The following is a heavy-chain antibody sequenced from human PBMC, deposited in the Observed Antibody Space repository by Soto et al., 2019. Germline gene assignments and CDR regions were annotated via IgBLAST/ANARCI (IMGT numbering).Heavy chain of an antibody. D-gene: IGHD6-19*01. J-gene: IGHJ4*02. CDR3: ARGVAVAGILNYFDY. Sequence: ASVKVSCKASGYTFTSYLMHWVRQAPGQRFEWMGCVNGGNGDTKYSQKLQGRVTMTRETSASTAYMELSSLRSEDTAVYYCARGVAVAGILNYFDYWGQGTLVTVSS. CDR2: VNGGNGDT. CDR1: GYTFTSYL. V-gene: IGHV1-3*01.